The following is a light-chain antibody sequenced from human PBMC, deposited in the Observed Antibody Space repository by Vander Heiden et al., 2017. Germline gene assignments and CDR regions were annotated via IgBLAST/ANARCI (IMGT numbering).Light chain of an antibody. Sequence: IVMTQSPATLSASPGERVTISCRSSQPTSSSVTGYQQKPGQAPRLLIYGAFTRASGIPTSFSGGGSGTDFTLTINALQSEDFAVYYCQQYDNWPLTFGRGTKVEIK. J-gene: IGKJ4*01. CDR1: QPTSSS. V-gene: IGKV3-15*01. CDR2: GAF. CDR3: QQYDNWPLT.